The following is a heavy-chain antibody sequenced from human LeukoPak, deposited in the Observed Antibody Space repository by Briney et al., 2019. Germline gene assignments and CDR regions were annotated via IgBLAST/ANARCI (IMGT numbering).Heavy chain of an antibody. V-gene: IGHV1-69*04. Sequence: SVKVSCKASGGTFSSYAISWVRQAPGQGLEWMGRIIPILGIANYAQKFQGRFTITADKSTSTAYMELSSLRSEDTAVYYCASVKYSGYDNFDYGGKEPLDTVS. D-gene: IGHD5-12*01. J-gene: IGHJ4*02. CDR1: GGTFSSYA. CDR3: ASVKYSGYDNFDY. CDR2: IIPILGIA.